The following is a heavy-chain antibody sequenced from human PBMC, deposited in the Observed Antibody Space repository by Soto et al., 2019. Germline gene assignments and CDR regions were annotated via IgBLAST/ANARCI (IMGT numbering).Heavy chain of an antibody. CDR1: GFSFSSYA. V-gene: IGHV3-23*01. CDR3: VGAASFDN. D-gene: IGHD1-26*01. J-gene: IGHJ4*02. CDR2: ISGSGGST. Sequence: EVQLLESGGGLVQPGGSQRLSCAASGFSFSSYAMSWVRQAPGKGLEWVSAISGSGGSTYYADSVKGRFTISRDNSKNTLYLQMNSVRAEDTAAYYCVGAASFDNWGQGTMVTVSS.